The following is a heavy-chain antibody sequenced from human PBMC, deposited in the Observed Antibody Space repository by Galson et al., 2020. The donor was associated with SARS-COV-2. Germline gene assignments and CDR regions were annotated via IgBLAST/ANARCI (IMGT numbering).Heavy chain of an antibody. CDR2: IYYSGST. J-gene: IGHJ6*02. CDR1: GGSISSYY. V-gene: IGHV4-59*08. CDR3: ARHAPLTICGVVIKGPGGMDV. Sequence: ETSETLSLTCTVSGGSISSYYWSWIRQPPGKGLEWIGYIYYSGSTNYNPSLKSRVTISVDTSKNQFSLKLSSVTAADTAVYYCARHAPLTICGVVIKGPGGMDVWGQGTTVTVSS. D-gene: IGHD3-3*01.